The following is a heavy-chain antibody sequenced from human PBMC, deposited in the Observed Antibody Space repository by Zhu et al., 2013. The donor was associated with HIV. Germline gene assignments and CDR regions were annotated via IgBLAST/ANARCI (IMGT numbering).Heavy chain of an antibody. Sequence: QVQLVQSGAEVKKPGSSVKVSCKASGGTFSSYAISWVRQAPGQGLEWMGGIIPIFGTANYAQKFQGRVTITADESTSTAYMELSSLRSEDTAVYYCARTPRGGYNWNYGSFDIWGQGTMVTVSS. CDR1: GGTFSSYA. CDR3: ARTPRGGYNWNYGSFDI. V-gene: IGHV1-69*12. D-gene: IGHD1-7*01. CDR2: IIPIFGTA. J-gene: IGHJ3*02.